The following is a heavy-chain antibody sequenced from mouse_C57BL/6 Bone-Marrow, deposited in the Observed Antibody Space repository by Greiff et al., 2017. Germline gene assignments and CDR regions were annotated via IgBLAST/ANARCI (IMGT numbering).Heavy chain of an antibody. CDR2: MHPNGGSP. CDR3: ARSYDYDDYTMDY. V-gene: IGHV1-64*01. D-gene: IGHD2-4*01. CDR1: GYTFTNYW. Sequence: QVQLQQPGAELVKPGASVKLSCKASGYTFTNYWMHWVKQRPGQGLEWIGMMHPNGGSPDYNEKFKGEATLSVDKSSRTAYMERSSLTSEDSAVYCCARSYDYDDYTMDYWGQGTSLTVSS. J-gene: IGHJ4*01.